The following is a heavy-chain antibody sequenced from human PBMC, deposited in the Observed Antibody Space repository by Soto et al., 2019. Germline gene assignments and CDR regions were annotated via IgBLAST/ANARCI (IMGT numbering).Heavy chain of an antibody. CDR2: MNPNSGNT. J-gene: IGHJ6*02. V-gene: IGHV1-8*01. CDR3: ARAILGSSGMDV. D-gene: IGHD1-26*01. CDR1: GYTFTSYD. Sequence: EASVKVSCKASGYTFTSYDINWVRQATGQGLEWMGWMNPNSGNTGYAQKFQGRVTMTRNTSISTAYMELSSLRSEDTAVYYCARAILGSSGMDVWGQGTTVTVSS.